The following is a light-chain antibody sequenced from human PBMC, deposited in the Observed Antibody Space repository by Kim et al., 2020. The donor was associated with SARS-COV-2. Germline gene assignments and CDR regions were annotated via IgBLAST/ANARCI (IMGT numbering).Light chain of an antibody. CDR1: SSNIGNNF. CDR2: RDN. J-gene: IGLJ2*01. CDR3: AAWDDSLRSVV. Sequence: GQRVTISCSGSSSNIGNNFVTWYQQLPGTAPTFLIYRDNERPSGVPDRFSGSKSGTSASLAISGLRSEDEADYYCAAWDDSLRSVVFGGGTQLTVL. V-gene: IGLV1-47*01.